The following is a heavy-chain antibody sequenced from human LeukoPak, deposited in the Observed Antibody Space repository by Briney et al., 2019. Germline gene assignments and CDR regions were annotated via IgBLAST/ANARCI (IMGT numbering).Heavy chain of an antibody. J-gene: IGHJ4*02. CDR1: GFTFSSYA. CDR2: IYSGGST. CDR3: ASTGYSSSWYFGGYYFDY. V-gene: IGHV3-53*01. Sequence: GSLRLSCAASGFTFSSYAMSWVRQAPGKGLEWVSVIYSGGSTYYADSVKGRFTISRDNSKNTLYLQMNSLRAEDTAVYYCASTGYSSSWYFGGYYFDYWGQGTLVTVSS. D-gene: IGHD6-13*01.